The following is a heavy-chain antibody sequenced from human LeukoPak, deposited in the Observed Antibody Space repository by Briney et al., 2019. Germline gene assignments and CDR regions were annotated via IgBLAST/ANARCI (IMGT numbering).Heavy chain of an antibody. Sequence: PGGSLRLSCAASGFIFSNFAMTWVRQAPGKGLEWVSGISWNSGSIGYADSVKGRFTISRDNAKNSLYLQMNSLRAEDTALYYCAKDMANWGSSAFDYWGQGTLVTVSS. CDR3: AKDMANWGSSAFDY. CDR2: ISWNSGSI. J-gene: IGHJ4*02. D-gene: IGHD6-25*01. CDR1: GFIFSNFA. V-gene: IGHV3-9*01.